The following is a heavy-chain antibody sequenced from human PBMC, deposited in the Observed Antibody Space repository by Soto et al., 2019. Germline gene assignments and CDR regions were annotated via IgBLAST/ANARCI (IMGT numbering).Heavy chain of an antibody. V-gene: IGHV1-18*01. CDR3: AIDTSNCFDD. CDR2: ISAYNGNT. CDR1: SYTFTSYG. Sequence: QVQLVQSGVEVKKPGASVKVSCKASSYTFTSYGITWVRRAPGQGLEWMGWISAYNGNTNYAQKLQGRVTMTTDTPTSTAYMELRSLRSDGTAIYYCAIDTSNCFDDWGQGTLVTVCS. D-gene: IGHD2-2*01. J-gene: IGHJ4*02.